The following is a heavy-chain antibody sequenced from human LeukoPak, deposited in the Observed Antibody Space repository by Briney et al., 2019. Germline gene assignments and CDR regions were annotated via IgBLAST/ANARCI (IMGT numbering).Heavy chain of an antibody. CDR1: GYTFTSYG. D-gene: IGHD4-17*01. CDR2: ISAYNGNT. J-gene: IGHJ6*02. CDR3: AINDYGDYSAGMDV. Sequence: ASVKVSCKASGYTFTSYGISWVRQAPGQGLEWMGWISAYNGNTNYAQKLQGRVTMTTDTSTSTAYMELRSLRSDDTAVYYCAINDYGDYSAGMDVWGQGTTVTVSS. V-gene: IGHV1-18*01.